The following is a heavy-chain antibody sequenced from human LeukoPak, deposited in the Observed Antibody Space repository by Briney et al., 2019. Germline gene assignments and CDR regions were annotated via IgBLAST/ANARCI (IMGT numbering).Heavy chain of an antibody. Sequence: SETLSLTCAVYGGSFSDYWWTWIRQSPGKGLEWIGEVNHSGRTNYNPSLKSRVSISVDRSKNQFSLKLSSVTAADTAVYYCARDRGFMVRGSKRGYDDYYYYMDVWGKGTTVTISS. CDR3: ARDRGFMVRGSKRGYDDYYYYMDV. D-gene: IGHD3-10*01. V-gene: IGHV4-34*01. CDR1: GGSFSDYW. CDR2: VNHSGRT. J-gene: IGHJ6*03.